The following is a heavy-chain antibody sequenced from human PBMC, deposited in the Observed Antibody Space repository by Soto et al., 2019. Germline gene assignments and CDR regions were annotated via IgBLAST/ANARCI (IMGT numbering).Heavy chain of an antibody. J-gene: IGHJ4*02. CDR1: GYTFTSYG. Sequence: ASVKVSCKASGYTFTSYGISWVRQAPGQGLEWMGWISAYNGNTNYAQKLQGRVTMTTDTSTSTAYMELRSLRSDDTAVYYCARAPEYSSGWTHFDYWGQGTLGTVSS. V-gene: IGHV1-18*01. CDR3: ARAPEYSSGWTHFDY. D-gene: IGHD6-19*01. CDR2: ISAYNGNT.